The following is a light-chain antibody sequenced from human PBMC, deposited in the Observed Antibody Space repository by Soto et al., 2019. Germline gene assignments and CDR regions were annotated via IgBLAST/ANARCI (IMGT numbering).Light chain of an antibody. V-gene: IGLV2-14*01. CDR2: GVS. CDR3: CSYAGSSTFLYV. J-gene: IGLJ1*01. Sequence: QSVLTQPASVSWSPGQSITISCTGTSSDVGGYNYVSWYQQHPGKAPKLMISGVSNRPSGVSNRFSGSKSGNTASLTISGLQTEDEADYYCCSYAGSSTFLYVFGTGTKVTVL. CDR1: SSDVGGYNY.